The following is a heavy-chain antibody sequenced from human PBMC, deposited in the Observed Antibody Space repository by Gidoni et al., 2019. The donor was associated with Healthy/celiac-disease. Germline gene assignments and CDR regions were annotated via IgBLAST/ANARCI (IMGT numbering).Heavy chain of an antibody. Sequence: QLQLQESGPGLVKPSETLFLTCTVSGGSLSSSSYYWGWIRQPPGKGLEWIGSIYYSGSTYYNPSRKSRVTISVDTSKNQFSLKLSSVTAADTAVYYCARKGGNGNWFDPWGQGTLVTVSS. V-gene: IGHV4-39*01. D-gene: IGHD2-15*01. CDR2: IYYSGST. CDR1: GGSLSSSSYY. CDR3: ARKGGNGNWFDP. J-gene: IGHJ5*02.